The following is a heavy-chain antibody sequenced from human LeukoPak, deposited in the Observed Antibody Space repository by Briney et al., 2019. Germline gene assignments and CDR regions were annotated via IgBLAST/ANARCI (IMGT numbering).Heavy chain of an antibody. J-gene: IGHJ3*01. CDR1: GGSISSYY. Sequence: SETLSLTCTVSGGSISSYYWSWIRQPPGKGLEWIGYIYFSGYTRYNPSLMSRVTISLDTSKNQFSLNMTSVTAADTAVYYCARDGYFDNDAFDVWGQGTMVTVAS. CDR2: IYFSGYT. D-gene: IGHD3-9*01. CDR3: ARDGYFDNDAFDV. V-gene: IGHV4-59*01.